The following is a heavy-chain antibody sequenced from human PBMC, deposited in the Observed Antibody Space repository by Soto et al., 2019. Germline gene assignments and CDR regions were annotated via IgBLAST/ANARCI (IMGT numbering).Heavy chain of an antibody. D-gene: IGHD3-16*02. J-gene: IGHJ4*02. Sequence: SETLSLTCTVSGGSISSYYWSWIWQPPGKGLEWIGYIYYSGSTNYNPSLKSRVTISVDTSKNQFSLKLSSVTAADTAVYYCARHSNDYIWGSYRESYYFDYWGQGTLVTVSS. CDR1: GGSISSYY. V-gene: IGHV4-59*08. CDR3: ARHSNDYIWGSYRESYYFDY. CDR2: IYYSGST.